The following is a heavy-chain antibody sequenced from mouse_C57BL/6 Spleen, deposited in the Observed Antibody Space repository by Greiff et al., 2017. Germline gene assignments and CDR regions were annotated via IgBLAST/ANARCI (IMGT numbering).Heavy chain of an antibody. CDR2: FHPYNDDT. Sequence: VMLVESGAELVKPGASVKMSCKASGYTFTTYPIEWMKQNHGKSLEWIGNFHPYNDDTKYNEKFKGKATLTVEKSSSTVYLELSRLTSDDSAVYYCARRDDYLWYFDVWGTGTTVTVSS. D-gene: IGHD2-4*01. J-gene: IGHJ1*03. CDR3: ARRDDYLWYFDV. V-gene: IGHV1-47*01. CDR1: GYTFTTYP.